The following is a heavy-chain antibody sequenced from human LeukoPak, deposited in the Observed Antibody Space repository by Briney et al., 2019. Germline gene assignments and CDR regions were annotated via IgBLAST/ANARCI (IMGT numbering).Heavy chain of an antibody. CDR3: STEDYTVLTTLES. CDR1: GLTFSTFW. V-gene: IGHV3-7*03. D-gene: IGHD3-9*01. Sequence: GGSLRLSCAASGLTFSTFWMTWVRQAPGKGLEWVANIKYDGVEIHYLDSVKGRFTISRDNAKNSLFLQMNSLKTEDSAIYYCSTEDYTVLTTLESWGQGTLVTVSS. CDR2: IKYDGVEI. J-gene: IGHJ5*02.